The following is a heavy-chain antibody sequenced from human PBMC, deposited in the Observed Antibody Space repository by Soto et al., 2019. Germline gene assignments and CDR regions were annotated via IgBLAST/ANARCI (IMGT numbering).Heavy chain of an antibody. CDR2: INSDGSST. D-gene: IGHD5-18*01. V-gene: IGHV3-74*01. J-gene: IGHJ6*02. CDR3: AGCGYTYGYGGDV. CDR1: GFTFSGYW. Sequence: EVQLVESGGGLVQPGGSLRLSCAASGFTFSGYWMHWVRQAPGKGLVWVSRINSDGSSTSYADSVKGRFTISRDNAKNPLYLPMNSLRAEDTGVYYFAGCGYTYGYGGDVWGQGTTVTVSS.